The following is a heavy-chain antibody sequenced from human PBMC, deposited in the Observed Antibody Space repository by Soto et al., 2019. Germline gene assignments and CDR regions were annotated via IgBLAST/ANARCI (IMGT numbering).Heavy chain of an antibody. CDR1: GGSFSGYY. V-gene: IGHV4-34*01. Sequence: QEQLQQWGAGLLKPSETLSLTCAVYGGSFSGYYWSWIRQPPGKGLEWIGEINHSGSTNYNPSLKSRVTISVDTSKNQFSLKLSSVTAADTAVYYCARGLRRQGWFHPWGQGTLVTVSS. CDR2: INHSGST. J-gene: IGHJ5*02. CDR3: ARGLRRQGWFHP.